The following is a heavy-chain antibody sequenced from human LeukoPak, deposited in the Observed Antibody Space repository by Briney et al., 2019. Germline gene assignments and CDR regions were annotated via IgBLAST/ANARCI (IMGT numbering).Heavy chain of an antibody. J-gene: IGHJ2*01. D-gene: IGHD4-17*01. CDR3: ARWGPVDYVKWYCDL. Sequence: SETLSLTCTVSGDSMSSDYWSWIRQPPGKGLEWIGYIYYSTGTTDYNPSLKSRVTISIDTSEKQFSLKLISVTAADTAVYYCARWGPVDYVKWYCDLWGPGALVPVSS. CDR1: GDSMSSDY. V-gene: IGHV4-59*01. CDR2: IYYSTGTT.